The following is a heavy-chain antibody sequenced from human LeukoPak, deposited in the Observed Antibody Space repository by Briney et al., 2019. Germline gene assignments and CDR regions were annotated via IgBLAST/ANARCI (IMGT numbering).Heavy chain of an antibody. Sequence: GSLRLSCAASGFTFSSYAMSWVRQAPGKGLEWVSAISGSGGSTYYADSVKGRFTISRDNSQNTLYLQMNSLRTEDTALYFCAKDRTMAADGTYFDYWGQGTLVTVSS. J-gene: IGHJ4*02. CDR1: GFTFSSYA. D-gene: IGHD6-13*01. CDR3: AKDRTMAADGTYFDY. V-gene: IGHV3-23*01. CDR2: ISGSGGST.